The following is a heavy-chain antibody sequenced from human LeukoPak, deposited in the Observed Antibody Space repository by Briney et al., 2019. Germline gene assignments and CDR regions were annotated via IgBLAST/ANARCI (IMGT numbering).Heavy chain of an antibody. Sequence: GGSLRLSCTASGFRFSSYWMAWVRQAPGKGLEWVANVKQDGSETYYVDSVKGRFTISRANTKNSLYLQMNSLRADDTAVYYCARDGGGRTFFDFWGQGALVAVSS. J-gene: IGHJ4*02. D-gene: IGHD1-14*01. CDR1: GFRFSSYW. CDR3: ARDGGGRTFFDF. V-gene: IGHV3-7*04. CDR2: VKQDGSET.